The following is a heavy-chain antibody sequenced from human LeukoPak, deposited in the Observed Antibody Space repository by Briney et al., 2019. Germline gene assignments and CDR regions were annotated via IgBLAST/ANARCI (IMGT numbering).Heavy chain of an antibody. J-gene: IGHJ3*02. V-gene: IGHV4-38-2*01. CDR3: ATYDSDAFDI. CDR1: GYSISSGYY. Sequence: SETLSLTCAVSGYSISSGYYWGWIRQPPGKGLEWIGSIYHSGSTYYNPSLKSRVTISVDTSKNQFSLKLSSVTAADTAVYYCATYDSDAFDIWGQGTMVTVSS. D-gene: IGHD3-3*01. CDR2: IYHSGST.